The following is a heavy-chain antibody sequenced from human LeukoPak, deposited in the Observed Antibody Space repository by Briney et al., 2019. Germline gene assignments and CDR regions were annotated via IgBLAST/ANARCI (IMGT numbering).Heavy chain of an antibody. CDR3: ARRGSGSYSPFDS. D-gene: IGHD3-10*01. Sequence: SETLSLTCTISDGSISNYYWIWIRQPPGKGLVWVGYISYSGTTKYNPSLKSRVTISLDTAENQFSLELSSVTAADTAVYYCARRGSGSYSPFDSWGQGTLVTVSS. J-gene: IGHJ4*02. CDR1: DGSISNYY. CDR2: ISYSGTT. V-gene: IGHV4-59*12.